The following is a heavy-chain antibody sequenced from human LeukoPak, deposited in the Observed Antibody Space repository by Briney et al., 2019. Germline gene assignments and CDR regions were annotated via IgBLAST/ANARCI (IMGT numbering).Heavy chain of an antibody. CDR2: IYYSGST. D-gene: IGHD3-10*01. V-gene: IGHV4-30-4*02. CDR3: ARVRGSGIRLRGHAGFDI. CDR1: GGSISSGDYY. Sequence: PSETLSLTCTVSGGSISSGDYYWSWIRQPPGKGLEWIGYIYYSGSTYYNPSLKSRVTISVDTSKNQFSLKLSSVTAADTAVYYCARVRGSGIRLRGHAGFDIWGQGTMVTVSS. J-gene: IGHJ3*02.